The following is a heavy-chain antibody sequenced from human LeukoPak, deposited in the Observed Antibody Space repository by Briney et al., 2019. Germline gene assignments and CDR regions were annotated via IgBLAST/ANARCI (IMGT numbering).Heavy chain of an antibody. CDR2: IYSGGST. D-gene: IGHD1-7*01. CDR3: ARARLTGTSNWFDP. CDR1: GFTVSSNY. Sequence: GGSLRLSCAASGFTVSSNYMSWVRQAPGKGLEWVSVIYSGGSTYYADSVKGRFTISRDNSKNTLYLQMNSLRAEDTAVYYCARARLTGTSNWFDPWGQGTLVTVSS. V-gene: IGHV3-66*01. J-gene: IGHJ5*02.